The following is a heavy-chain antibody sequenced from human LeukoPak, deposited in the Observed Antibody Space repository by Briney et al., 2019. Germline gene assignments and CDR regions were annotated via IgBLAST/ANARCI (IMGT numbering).Heavy chain of an antibody. CDR1: GFTFDDYA. CDR3: ARDRNYYYDSSGLNY. Sequence: GRSLRLSCAASGFTFDDYAMHWVRQAPGKGLEWVSGISWNSGSIGYADSVKGRFTISRDNAKNTLYLQMNSLRAEDTAVYYCARDRNYYYDSSGLNYWGQGTLVTVSS. J-gene: IGHJ4*02. CDR2: ISWNSGSI. V-gene: IGHV3-9*01. D-gene: IGHD3-22*01.